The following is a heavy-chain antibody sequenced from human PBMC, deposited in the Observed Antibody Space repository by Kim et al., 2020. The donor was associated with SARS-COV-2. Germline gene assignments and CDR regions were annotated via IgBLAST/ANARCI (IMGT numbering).Heavy chain of an antibody. Sequence: VKGRFTISRDNSKTPLYLQMNSLRAEDTAVYYCARDGVRYCSGGSCYLDYWGQGTLVTVSS. V-gene: IGHV3-30*07. D-gene: IGHD2-15*01. CDR3: ARDGVRYCSGGSCYLDY. J-gene: IGHJ4*02.